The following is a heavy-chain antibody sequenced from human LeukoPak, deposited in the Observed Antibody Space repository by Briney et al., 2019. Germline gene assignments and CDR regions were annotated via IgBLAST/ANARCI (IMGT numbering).Heavy chain of an antibody. CDR3: TRHAADSYGEY. CDR1: RLTFSGTA. Sequence: QPGGSLRLSCTAFRLTFSGTAIHWVRQASGKGLEWLGRVRSKADNYATAYAASVKGRFTISRDDSKNTAYLQMNSLKTEDTGVYFCTRHAADSYGEYWGQGTLVTVSS. V-gene: IGHV3-73*01. J-gene: IGHJ4*02. D-gene: IGHD4-17*01. CDR2: VRSKADNYAT.